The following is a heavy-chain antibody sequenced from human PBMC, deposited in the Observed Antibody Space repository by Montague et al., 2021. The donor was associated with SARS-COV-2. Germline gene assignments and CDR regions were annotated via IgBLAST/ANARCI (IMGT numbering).Heavy chain of an antibody. V-gene: IGHV4-39*01. CDR3: ARPADFYDSSGSDAFDL. CDR2: FYYSGST. CDR1: GGSITSSNYY. D-gene: IGHD3-22*01. J-gene: IGHJ3*01. Sequence: SETLSLTCTVSGGSITSSNYYWGWIRQPPGKGLEWIGSFYYSGSTYYNPSLKSRVTISVDTSKNQFSLKLSSVTAADTAVYYCARPADFYDSSGSDAFDLWGQGTMVTVSS.